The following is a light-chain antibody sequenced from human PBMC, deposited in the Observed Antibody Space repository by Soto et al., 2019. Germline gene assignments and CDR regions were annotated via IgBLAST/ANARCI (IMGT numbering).Light chain of an antibody. V-gene: IGKV3-15*01. CDR1: QSVSSN. CDR3: QQYNNWPPIT. Sequence: EIVMTQSPATLSVSPGERATLSCRASQSVSSNLAWYEQQPGQAPRVLIYGASSRATGIAARFSGTEAGTEFTLTISSLQSQYFALSYCQQYNNWPPITFGQGTRLEIK. CDR2: GAS. J-gene: IGKJ5*01.